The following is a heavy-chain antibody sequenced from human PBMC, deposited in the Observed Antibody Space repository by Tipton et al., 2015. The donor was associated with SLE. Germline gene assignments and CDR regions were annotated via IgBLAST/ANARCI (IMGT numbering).Heavy chain of an antibody. CDR3: ARGHRQITVLGD. CDR2: SDQRGST. CDR1: GASFSANY. J-gene: IGHJ4*02. V-gene: IGHV4-34*01. Sequence: TLSLTCAVSGASFSANYWGWIRQPPGKGLEWIGESDQRGSTNYNPSLKSRVTISLDTSRNQFSLKLTSVTAADTAVYYCARGHRQITVLGDWGQGTLVTVSS. D-gene: IGHD3-3*01.